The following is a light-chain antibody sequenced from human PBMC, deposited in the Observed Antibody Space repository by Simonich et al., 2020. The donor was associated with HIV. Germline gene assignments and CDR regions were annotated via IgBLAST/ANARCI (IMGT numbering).Light chain of an antibody. CDR1: QSVSSSY. V-gene: IGKV3D-20*01. Sequence: EIVLTQSPGTLSLSPGERATLSCRASQSVSSSYLAWDQQKPGLAPRLLIYDASSRATGIPDRFSGSGSGTDFTLTISRLEPEDFAVYYCQQYGSSGYTFGQGTKLEIK. J-gene: IGKJ2*01. CDR3: QQYGSSGYT. CDR2: DAS.